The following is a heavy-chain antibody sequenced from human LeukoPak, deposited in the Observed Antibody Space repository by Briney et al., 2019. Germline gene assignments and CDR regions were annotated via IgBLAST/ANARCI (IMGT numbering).Heavy chain of an antibody. V-gene: IGHV4-59*01. CDR3: ARGGWYSDY. J-gene: IGHJ4*02. CDR2: IYYSGST. Sequence: SSETLSLTCTVSGGSISSYYWSWIRQPPGKGLEWIGYIYYSGSTNYNPSLKSRVTISVDTSKNQFSLKLSSVTAADTAVYYCARGGWYSDYWGQGTLVTVSS. CDR1: GGSISSYY. D-gene: IGHD6-19*01.